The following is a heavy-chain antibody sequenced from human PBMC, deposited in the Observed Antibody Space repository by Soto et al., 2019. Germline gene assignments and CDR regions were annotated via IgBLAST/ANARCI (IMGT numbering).Heavy chain of an antibody. CDR1: GYTFTSYD. J-gene: IGHJ5*02. CDR2: MNPNSGNT. Sequence: GASVKVSCKASGYTFTSYDINWVRQATGQGLEWMGWMNPNSGNTGYAQKFQGRVTMTRNTSISTAYMELSSLRSEDTAVYYCARETSSRWYLNSDNWFDPWGQGTLVTVSS. V-gene: IGHV1-8*01. D-gene: IGHD6-13*01. CDR3: ARETSSRWYLNSDNWFDP.